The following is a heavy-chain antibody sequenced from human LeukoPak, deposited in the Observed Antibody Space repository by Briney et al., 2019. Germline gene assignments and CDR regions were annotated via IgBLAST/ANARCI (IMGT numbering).Heavy chain of an antibody. CDR1: GXSVTNNY. CDR3: ARGDGYNFFDY. V-gene: IGHV3-53*01. CDR2: FYVGGAT. Sequence: GGSLRLSCAVSGXSVTNNYMSWVRQAPGKGLEWVSVFYVGGATYYADSVKGRFTISRDNSENTLYLQMKSLRAEDTAVYYCARGDGYNFFDYWGQGTLVTVSS. J-gene: IGHJ4*02. D-gene: IGHD5-24*01.